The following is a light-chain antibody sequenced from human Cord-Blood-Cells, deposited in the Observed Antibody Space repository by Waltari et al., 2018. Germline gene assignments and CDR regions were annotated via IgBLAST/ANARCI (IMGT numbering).Light chain of an antibody. CDR1: SSAVGGSNY. Sequence: QSALTQPRSVSGSPGQSVTISCTGTSSAVGGSNYVSWSQQHPGKAPKLMIYHVSKRPSGVPDRFSGSKSGNTASLTISGLQAEDEADYYCCSYAGSYTLVFGGGTKLTVL. CDR2: HVS. CDR3: CSYAGSYTLV. V-gene: IGLV2-11*01. J-gene: IGLJ2*01.